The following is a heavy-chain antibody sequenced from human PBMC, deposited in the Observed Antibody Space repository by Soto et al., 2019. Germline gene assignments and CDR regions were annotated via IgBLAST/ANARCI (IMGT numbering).Heavy chain of an antibody. CDR1: GGTFSSYA. CDR3: ARVTLEVGETPYTKHDYGMDV. CDR2: FIPMFGTA. D-gene: IGHD1-26*01. V-gene: IGHV1-69*01. J-gene: IGHJ6*02. Sequence: QVQLVQSGAEVKKPGSSVKVSCKASGGTFSSYAINWVRQAPGQGLQWMGGFIPMFGTAHYAQRFQGRVTNTADEATNTAYMELSSLRSDDTAVYYCARVTLEVGETPYTKHDYGMDVLGQGTSVTVSS.